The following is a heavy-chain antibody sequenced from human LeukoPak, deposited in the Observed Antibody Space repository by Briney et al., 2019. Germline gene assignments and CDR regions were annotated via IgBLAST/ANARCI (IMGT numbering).Heavy chain of an antibody. CDR1: GGTFSSYA. D-gene: IGHD6-19*01. Sequence: ASVKVSCKASGGTFSSYAISWVRQAPGQGLEWMGGIIPIFGTANYAQKFQGRVTITADESTSTAYMELSSLRSEDTAVYYCARDTRSSGFFDYWGQGTLVTVSS. CDR3: ARDTRSSGFFDY. CDR2: IIPIFGTA. V-gene: IGHV1-69*13. J-gene: IGHJ4*02.